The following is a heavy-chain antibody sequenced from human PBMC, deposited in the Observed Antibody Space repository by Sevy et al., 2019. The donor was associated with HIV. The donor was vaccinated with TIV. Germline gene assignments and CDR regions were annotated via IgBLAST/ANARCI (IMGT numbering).Heavy chain of an antibody. J-gene: IGHJ4*02. Sequence: GGSLRLSCAGSGFSITSYWMHWVRQAPGKGLVWVSRMNEDGSVTNNADSVRGRFTISRDIAKNTLYLQMNRLSVDDTADYYCVKDLGGPTDYWGQGNVVTVSS. CDR2: MNEDGSVT. CDR1: GFSITSYW. V-gene: IGHV3-74*01. D-gene: IGHD3-16*01. CDR3: VKDLGGPTDY.